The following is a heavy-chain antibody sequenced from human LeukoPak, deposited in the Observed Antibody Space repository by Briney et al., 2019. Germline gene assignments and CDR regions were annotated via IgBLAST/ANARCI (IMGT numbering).Heavy chain of an antibody. CDR3: AREVVTDFDY. CDR1: GFTVSSNY. Sequence: GGSLRLSCAASGFTVSSNYMSWVRQAPGKGLEWVSVIYSGGSTYYADSVEGRFTISRDNAKNSLYLQMNSLRAEDTAVYYCAREVVTDFDYWGQGTLVTVSS. J-gene: IGHJ4*02. V-gene: IGHV3-53*01. CDR2: IYSGGST. D-gene: IGHD3-22*01.